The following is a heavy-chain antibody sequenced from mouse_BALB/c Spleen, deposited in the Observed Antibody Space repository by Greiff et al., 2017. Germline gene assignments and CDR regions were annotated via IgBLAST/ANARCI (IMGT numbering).Heavy chain of an antibody. CDR2: ILPGSGST. D-gene: IGHD2-14*01. CDR1: GYTFSSYW. V-gene: IGHV1-9*01. J-gene: IGHJ4*01. CDR3: ARRYDVGYYAMDY. Sequence: QVQLKQSGAELMKPGASVKISCKATGYTFSSYWIEWVKQRPGHGLEWIGEILPGSGSTNYNEKFKGKATFTADTSSNTAYMQLSSLTSEDSAVYYCARRYDVGYYAMDYWGQGTSVTVSS.